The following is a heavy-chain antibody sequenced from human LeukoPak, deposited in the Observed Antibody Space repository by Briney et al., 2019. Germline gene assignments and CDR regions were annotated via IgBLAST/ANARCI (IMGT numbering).Heavy chain of an antibody. CDR1: GGSFSGYY. CDR3: ARGRELLRYYYYYMDV. Sequence: SETLSLTCAVYGGSFSGYYWSWIRQPPGKGLEWIGEINHSGSTNYNPSLKSRVTISVDTSKNQFSLKLSSVTAADTAVYYCARGRELLRYYYYYMDVWGKGTTVTVSS. J-gene: IGHJ6*03. V-gene: IGHV4-34*01. CDR2: INHSGST. D-gene: IGHD1-26*01.